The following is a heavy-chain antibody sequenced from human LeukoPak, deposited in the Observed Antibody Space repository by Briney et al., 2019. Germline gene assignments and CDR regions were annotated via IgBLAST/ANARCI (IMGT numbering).Heavy chain of an antibody. V-gene: IGHV4-38-2*01. CDR2: IYHSGST. J-gene: IGHJ4*02. Sequence: PSETLSLTCAVSGYSISSGYYWGWIRQPPGKGMEWIGSIYHSGSTYYNPSLKSRVTISVDTSKNQFSLKLSSVTAADTAVYYCARPRCSGGSCYSAFDYWGQGTLVTVSS. D-gene: IGHD2-15*01. CDR3: ARPRCSGGSCYSAFDY. CDR1: GYSISSGYY.